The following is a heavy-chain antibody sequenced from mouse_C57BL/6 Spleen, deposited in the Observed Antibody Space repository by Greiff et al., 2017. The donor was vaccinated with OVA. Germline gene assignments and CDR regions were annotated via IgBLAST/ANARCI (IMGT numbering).Heavy chain of an antibody. CDR2: IYPGDGDT. CDR3: ARGGYGSSYGEY. CDR1: GYAFSSSW. Sequence: QVQLQQSGPELVKPGASVKISCKASGYAFSSSWMNWVKQRPGKGLEWIGRIYPGDGDTNYNGKFKGKATLPADTSSSTAYMQLSSLTAEAAAIYVCARGGYGSSYGEYWGQGTTLTVSS. D-gene: IGHD1-1*01. V-gene: IGHV1-82*01. J-gene: IGHJ2*01.